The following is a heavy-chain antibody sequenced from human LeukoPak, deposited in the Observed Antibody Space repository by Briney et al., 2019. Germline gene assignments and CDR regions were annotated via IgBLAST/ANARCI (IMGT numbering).Heavy chain of an antibody. D-gene: IGHD2-2*02. CDR2: IYPGDSDT. CDR3: ARFAGGCSSTSCYKDY. V-gene: IGHV5-51*01. J-gene: IGHJ4*02. Sequence: GESLKTSCKVSGYIFTNYWIGWVRQMPGKGLEWMGIIYPGDSDTRYSPSFQGQVTISADKSISTAYLQWSSLKASDTAMYYCARFAGGCSSTSCYKDYWGQGTLVTVSS. CDR1: GYIFTNYW.